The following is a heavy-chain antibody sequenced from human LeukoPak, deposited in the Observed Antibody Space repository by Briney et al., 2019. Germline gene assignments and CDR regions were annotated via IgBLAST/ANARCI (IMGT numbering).Heavy chain of an antibody. Sequence: GGSLRLSCAASGLNFNTYSMNWVRQAPGKGLEWVSSISSRSSYYIYYADSVKGRFTISRDNAKNSLYLQMDSLRAEDTAVYYLVIDPHIVVVPAARVYYFDYWGQGTLVTVSS. CDR3: VIDPHIVVVPAARVYYFDY. CDR2: ISSRSSYYI. V-gene: IGHV3-21*01. D-gene: IGHD2-2*01. J-gene: IGHJ4*02. CDR1: GLNFNTYS.